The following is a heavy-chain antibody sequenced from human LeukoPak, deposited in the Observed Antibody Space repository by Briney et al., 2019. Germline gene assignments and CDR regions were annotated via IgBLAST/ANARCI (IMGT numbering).Heavy chain of an antibody. CDR2: IIPIFGTA. CDR3: ARAEMASPHWFDP. Sequence: SVKVSCKASGYTFTSCDINWVRQAPGQGLEWMGGIIPIFGTANYAQKFQGRVTITADESTSTAYMELSSLRSEDTAVYYCARAEMASPHWFDPWGQGTLVTVSS. CDR1: GYTFTSCD. D-gene: IGHD5-24*01. J-gene: IGHJ5*02. V-gene: IGHV1-69*13.